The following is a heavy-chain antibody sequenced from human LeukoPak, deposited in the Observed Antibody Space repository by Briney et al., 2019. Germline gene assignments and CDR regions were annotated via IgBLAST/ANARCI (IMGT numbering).Heavy chain of an antibody. V-gene: IGHV4-34*01. CDR2: INHSGST. D-gene: IGHD3-22*01. CDR1: GGSFSGYY. CDR3: ARGRRYYDSSGYSYYFDY. J-gene: IGHJ4*02. Sequence: SETLSLTCAVYGGSFSGYYWSWIRQPPGKGLEGIGEINHSGSTNYNPSLKSRVTISVDTSKNQFSLKLSSVTAADTAVYYCARGRRYYDSSGYSYYFDYWGQGTLVTVSS.